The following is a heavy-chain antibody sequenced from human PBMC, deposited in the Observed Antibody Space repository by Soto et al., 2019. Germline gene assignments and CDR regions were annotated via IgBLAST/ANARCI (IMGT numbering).Heavy chain of an antibody. J-gene: IGHJ5*01. CDR1: GYNFTTYW. Sequence: EVQLVQSAAEVKKAGNSLRISCKGSGYNFTTYWINWVRQMPGKGLEWMGRIDPSDSYTMYSPSFQGHVTISADKSVTPASLQGGSLRPPAPALSYCPPGGEPPITDSWGKETLLPSPQ. CDR3: PPGGEPPITDS. CDR2: IDPSDSYT. V-gene: IGHV5-10-1*03. D-gene: IGHD3-16*01.